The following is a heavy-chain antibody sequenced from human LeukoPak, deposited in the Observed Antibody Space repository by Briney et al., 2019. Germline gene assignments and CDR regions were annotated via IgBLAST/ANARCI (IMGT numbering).Heavy chain of an antibody. CDR3: ASFHISGKSYNGLHY. CDR1: GYSFTSYW. D-gene: IGHD3-10*01. Sequence: GESLKISCKGSGYSFTSYWIGWVRQMPGKGLEWMGIIYPADSDTRYSASFQGQVTISADKSINTAYLHWNSLKASDTATYYCASFHISGKSYNGLHYWGQGTLITVSS. V-gene: IGHV5-51*01. CDR2: IYPADSDT. J-gene: IGHJ4*02.